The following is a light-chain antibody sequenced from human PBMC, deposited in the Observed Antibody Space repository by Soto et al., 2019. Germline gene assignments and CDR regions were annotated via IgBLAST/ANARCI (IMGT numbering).Light chain of an antibody. CDR1: GSNIGAPYD. J-gene: IGLJ1*01. CDR2: GST. Sequence: QSVLTQPPSLSGAPGQRVTISCTGSGSNIGAPYDVHWYQHLPGTAPKRLIYGSTNRPSGVPGRFSGSKSGTSASLAITGLQAEDEADYYCQSYDSSLSGYVFGAGTKLTVL. V-gene: IGLV1-40*01. CDR3: QSYDSSLSGYV.